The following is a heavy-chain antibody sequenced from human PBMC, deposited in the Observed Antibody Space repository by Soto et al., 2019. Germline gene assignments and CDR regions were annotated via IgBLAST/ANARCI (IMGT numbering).Heavy chain of an antibody. Sequence: QLQLQESGPGLVKPSETLSLTCTVSGGSISSSSYYWGWIRQPPGKGLEWIGSIYYSGSTYYNPSLKSRVTISVDTSKNQFSLKLSSVTAADTAVYYCARGVGDIVVVPAAETPFDYWGQGTLVTVSS. CDR2: IYYSGST. V-gene: IGHV4-39*01. CDR3: ARGVGDIVVVPAAETPFDY. CDR1: GGSISSSSYY. J-gene: IGHJ4*02. D-gene: IGHD2-2*01.